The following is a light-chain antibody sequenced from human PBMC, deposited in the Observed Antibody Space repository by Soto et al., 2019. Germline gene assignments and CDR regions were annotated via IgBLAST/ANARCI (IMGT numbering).Light chain of an antibody. CDR3: QPSYSTLRT. CDR1: QSISSY. V-gene: IGKV1-39*01. CDR2: AAS. Sequence: DIQMTQSPSSLSASVGDRVTITCRASQSISSYLNWYQQKPGKAPKLLIYAASSLQSGVPSRFSGSGSGTDFTLTISSLQHEDFATYYCQPSYSTLRTFGQGTKLEIK. J-gene: IGKJ2*01.